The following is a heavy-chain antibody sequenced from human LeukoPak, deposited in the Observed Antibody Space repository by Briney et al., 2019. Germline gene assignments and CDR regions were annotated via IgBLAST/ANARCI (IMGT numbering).Heavy chain of an antibody. J-gene: IGHJ3*02. V-gene: IGHV4-4*07. CDR3: ARGLLWFGESDMDDAFDI. Sequence: SETLSLTCTVSGGSISSYYWSWIRQPAGKGLEWIGRIYTSGSTNYNPSLKSRVTMSVDTSKNQFSLKLSSVTAADTAVYYYARGLLWFGESDMDDAFDIWGQGTMVTVSS. D-gene: IGHD3-10*01. CDR2: IYTSGST. CDR1: GGSISSYY.